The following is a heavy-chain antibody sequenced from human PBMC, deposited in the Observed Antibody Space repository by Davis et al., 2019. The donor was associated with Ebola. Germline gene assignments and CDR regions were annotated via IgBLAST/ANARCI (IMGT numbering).Heavy chain of an antibody. CDR2: IKQDGSEK. CDR1: GFTFSSYW. V-gene: IGHV3-7*01. Sequence: GESLKISCAASGFTFSSYWMSWVRQAPGKGLEWVANIKQDGSEKYYVDSVKGRFTISRDNSKNTLYLQMNSLRAEDTAVYYCARVSPTKGGYFDYWGQGTLVTVSS. J-gene: IGHJ4*02. D-gene: IGHD2-8*01. CDR3: ARVSPTKGGYFDY.